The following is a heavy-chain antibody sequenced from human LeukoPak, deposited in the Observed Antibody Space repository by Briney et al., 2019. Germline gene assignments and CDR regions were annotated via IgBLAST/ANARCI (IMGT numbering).Heavy chain of an antibody. CDR2: IYHSGST. J-gene: IGHJ4*02. CDR3: AREPYYYDSSGYTPYYFDY. CDR1: GGSISSGGYS. D-gene: IGHD3-22*01. Sequence: SETLSLTCAVSGGSISSGGYSWSWIRQPPGKGLEWIGYIYHSGSTYYNPSLKSRVTISVDTPKNQFSLKLSSVTAADTAVYYCAREPYYYDSSGYTPYYFDYWGQGTLVTVSS. V-gene: IGHV4-30-2*01.